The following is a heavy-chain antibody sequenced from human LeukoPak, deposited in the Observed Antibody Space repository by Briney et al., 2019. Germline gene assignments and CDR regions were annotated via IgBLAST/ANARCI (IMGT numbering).Heavy chain of an antibody. D-gene: IGHD5-18*01. J-gene: IGHJ4*02. CDR1: GGSISSGGYY. CDR3: ARDEGDTAINY. V-gene: IGHV4-31*11. Sequence: PSETLSLTCAVSGGSISSGGYYWSWIRQHPGKGLEWIGYIYYSGSTYYNPSLKSRVTISVDTSKNQFSLKLSSVTAADTAVYYCARDEGDTAINYWGQGTLVTVSS. CDR2: IYYSGST.